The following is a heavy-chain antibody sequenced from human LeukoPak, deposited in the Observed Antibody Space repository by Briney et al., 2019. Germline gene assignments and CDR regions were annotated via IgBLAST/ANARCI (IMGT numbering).Heavy chain of an antibody. V-gene: IGHV1-2*02. CDR1: GYTFTGYY. CDR3: ARDLYNYYDSSGYLRGWYYFDY. J-gene: IGHJ4*02. CDR2: INPNSGGT. D-gene: IGHD3-22*01. Sequence: ASVKVSCKASGYTFTGYYMHWVRQAPGQGLEWMGWINPNSGGTNYAQKFQGRVTMTGDTSISTAYMELSRLRSDDTAVYYCARDLYNYYDSSGYLRGWYYFDYWGQGTLVTVSS.